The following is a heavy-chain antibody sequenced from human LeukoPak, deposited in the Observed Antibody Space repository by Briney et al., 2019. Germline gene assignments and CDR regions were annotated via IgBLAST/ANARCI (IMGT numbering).Heavy chain of an antibody. CDR3: ARDDEVARFDY. CDR2: FYTSGRT. Sequence: SETLSLTCTVSGGSISGYYWSWIRQPAGKGLEWIGRFYTSGRTNYNPSLKSRVTMSVDTSKNQFSLKLSSVTAADTAVYYCARDDEVARFDYWGQGTLVTVSS. D-gene: IGHD2-15*01. J-gene: IGHJ4*02. V-gene: IGHV4-4*07. CDR1: GGSISGYY.